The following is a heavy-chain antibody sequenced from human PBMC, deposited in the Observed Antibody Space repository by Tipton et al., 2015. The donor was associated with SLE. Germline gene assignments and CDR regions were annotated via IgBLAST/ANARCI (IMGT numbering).Heavy chain of an antibody. CDR1: GGSISSTNW. Sequence: TLSLTCAVSGGSISSTNWWSWVRQPPGKGLEWIGEIYHSGSTNYNPSLKSRVTISVDTSKNQFSLNLSSVTAADTAVYYCARGRGAGFNYYYYGMDVWGQGTTVSVSS. CDR3: ARGRGAGFNYYYYGMDV. J-gene: IGHJ6*02. CDR2: IYHSGST. D-gene: IGHD1-26*01. V-gene: IGHV4-4*02.